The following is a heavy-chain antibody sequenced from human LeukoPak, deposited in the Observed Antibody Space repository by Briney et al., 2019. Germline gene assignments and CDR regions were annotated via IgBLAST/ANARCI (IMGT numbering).Heavy chain of an antibody. J-gene: IGHJ4*02. D-gene: IGHD2-15*01. CDR2: INHSGST. V-gene: IGHV4-34*01. CDR1: GGSFSGYY. Sequence: SSETLSLTCAVYGGSFSGYYWSWIRQPPGKGLEWIGEINHSGSTNYNPSLKSRVTISVDTSKNQFPLKLSSVTAADTAVYYCARRYCSGGSCYAVRYWGQGTLVTVSS. CDR3: ARRYCSGGSCYAVRY.